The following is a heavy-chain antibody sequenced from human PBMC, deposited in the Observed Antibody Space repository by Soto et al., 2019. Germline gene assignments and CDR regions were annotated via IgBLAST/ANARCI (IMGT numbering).Heavy chain of an antibody. J-gene: IGHJ4*02. V-gene: IGHV1-69*04. CDR1: GGTFSSYT. Sequence: SVKVSCKASGGTFSSYTISWVRQAPGQGLEWMGRIIPILGIANYAQKFQGRVTITADKSTSTAYMELSSLRSEDTAVYYCARDGRGVPAAFGYWGQGTLVTVSS. D-gene: IGHD2-2*01. CDR3: ARDGRGVPAAFGY. CDR2: IIPILGIA.